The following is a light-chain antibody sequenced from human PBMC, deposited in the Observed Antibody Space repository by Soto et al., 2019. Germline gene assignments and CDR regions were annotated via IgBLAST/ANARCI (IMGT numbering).Light chain of an antibody. J-gene: IGKJ1*01. Sequence: EIVLTQSPGTLSLSPGERATLSCRASQSVSSSYLAWYQQKPGQAPRLLLYGASTRATGISDRFSGSGSGTDFTLTISRLELEDFGVYYCQQYGDSPQTFGQGTKV. CDR3: QQYGDSPQT. CDR1: QSVSSSY. V-gene: IGKV3-20*01. CDR2: GAS.